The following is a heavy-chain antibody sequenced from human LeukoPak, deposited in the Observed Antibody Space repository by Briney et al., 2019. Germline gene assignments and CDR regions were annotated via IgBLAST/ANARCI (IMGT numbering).Heavy chain of an antibody. CDR2: IYYSGST. CDR3: ATYHFRGDTHYFDY. J-gene: IGHJ4*02. CDR1: GGSISSYY. Sequence: PSETLSLTCTVSGGSISSYYWSWIRQPPGKGLEWIAYIYYSGSTNYNPSLQSRVTISVDTSNNQFSLKLSSVTAADTAVYYCATYHFRGDTHYFDYWGQGILVTVSS. V-gene: IGHV4-59*01. D-gene: IGHD3-10*02.